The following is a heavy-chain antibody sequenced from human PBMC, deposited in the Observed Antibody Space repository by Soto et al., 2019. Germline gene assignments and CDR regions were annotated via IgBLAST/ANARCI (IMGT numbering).Heavy chain of an antibody. Sequence: GGSLRLSCAASGLTFSSYGMHWVRQAPGKGLEWVAVIWYDGSNKYYADSVKGRFTISRDNSENTLYLQMNSLRAEDTAVYYCARDRQLVLNYYYYGMDVWGQGTTVTVSS. D-gene: IGHD6-6*01. CDR1: GLTFSSYG. J-gene: IGHJ6*02. CDR3: ARDRQLVLNYYYYGMDV. CDR2: IWYDGSNK. V-gene: IGHV3-33*01.